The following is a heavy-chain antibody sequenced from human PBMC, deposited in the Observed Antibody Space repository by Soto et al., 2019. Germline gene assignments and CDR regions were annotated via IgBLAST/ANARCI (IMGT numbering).Heavy chain of an antibody. V-gene: IGHV3-23*01. Sequence: EVQLLESGGGLVQPGGSLRLSCAASGFTFSSYAMSWVRQAPGKGLEWVSAISGSGGSTYYADSVKGRFTISRDNSNNTQYLQMNSLRAEDTAVYYCAKDPQQLVRFNRFDPWGQGTLVTVSS. CDR1: GFTFSSYA. CDR2: ISGSGGST. D-gene: IGHD6-13*01. J-gene: IGHJ5*02. CDR3: AKDPQQLVRFNRFDP.